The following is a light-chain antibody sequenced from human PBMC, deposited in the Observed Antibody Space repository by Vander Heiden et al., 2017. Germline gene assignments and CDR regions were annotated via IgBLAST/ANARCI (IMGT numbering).Light chain of an antibody. Sequence: QSALIQPPSASRSPGQSATISCTGTSSDVGAVKYVSWYQQHPGKAPKPLLYRVTERPSAVPDRFSTSKSGNTASLTVSGLQAEDEADYFCSSYIGGNKLVFGGGTKLTVL. V-gene: IGLV2-8*01. CDR2: RVT. CDR3: SSYIGGNKLV. J-gene: IGLJ3*02. CDR1: SSDVGAVKY.